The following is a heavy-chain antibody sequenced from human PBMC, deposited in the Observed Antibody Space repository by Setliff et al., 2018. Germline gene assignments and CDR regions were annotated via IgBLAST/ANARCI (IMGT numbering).Heavy chain of an antibody. D-gene: IGHD3-22*01. CDR2: VYPDDSDT. CDR3: ARRRRFDSGGPRSPWYFDL. Sequence: GESLTISCKASGYNFLDYWIGWVRQMPGKGLEWMGIVYPDDSDTRYSPSVQGPFTISADKSISTAYLQWSSLKASDTAFYYCARRRRFDSGGPRSPWYFDLWGRGTLVTVPQ. CDR1: GYNFLDYW. V-gene: IGHV5-51*01. J-gene: IGHJ2*01.